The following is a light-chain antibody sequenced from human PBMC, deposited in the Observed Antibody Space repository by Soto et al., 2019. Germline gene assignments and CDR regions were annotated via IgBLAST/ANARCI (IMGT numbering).Light chain of an antibody. Sequence: EIVMTQSPATLSVSPGERATLSCRASQSVSSNLAWYQQKPGQAPRLLIYGASTRATGIPARFSGSGSVTDFTLTISSLHSEYFPFYYCQQYNNWPVTFGQGTKVEIK. J-gene: IGKJ1*01. CDR2: GAS. CDR1: QSVSSN. V-gene: IGKV3-15*01. CDR3: QQYNNWPVT.